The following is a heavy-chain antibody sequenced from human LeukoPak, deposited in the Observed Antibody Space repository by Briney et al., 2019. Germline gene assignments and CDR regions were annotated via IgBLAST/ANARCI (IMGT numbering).Heavy chain of an antibody. CDR3: ARYGRGSSGYSTKSFDY. Sequence: SETLSLTCTVSGGSISSYYWSWIRQPPGKGLEWIGYIYYSGSTNYNPSLKSRVTISVETSKNQFSLKLSSVTAADTAVYYCARYGRGSSGYSTKSFDYWGQGTLVTVSS. D-gene: IGHD3-22*01. CDR2: IYYSGST. V-gene: IGHV4-59*12. J-gene: IGHJ4*02. CDR1: GGSISSYY.